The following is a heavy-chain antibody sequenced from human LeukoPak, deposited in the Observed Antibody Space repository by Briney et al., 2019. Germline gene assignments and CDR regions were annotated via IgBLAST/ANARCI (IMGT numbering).Heavy chain of an antibody. Sequence: GGSLRLSCAASGFTFSSYGMHWVRQAPGKGLEWVAFIRYDGSNKYYADSVKGRFTISRDNSKNTLYLQMNSLRAEDTAVYYCARSYSSSWYSYWYFDLWGRGTLVTVSS. CDR2: IRYDGSNK. J-gene: IGHJ2*01. D-gene: IGHD6-13*01. V-gene: IGHV3-30*02. CDR1: GFTFSSYG. CDR3: ARSYSSSWYSYWYFDL.